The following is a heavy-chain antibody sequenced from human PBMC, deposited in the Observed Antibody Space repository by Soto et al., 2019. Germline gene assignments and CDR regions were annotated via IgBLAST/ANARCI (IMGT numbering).Heavy chain of an antibody. CDR1: GFTFSSYG. J-gene: IGHJ6*02. CDR3: ARDAYCSSTSCYASGMDV. Sequence: QVPLVESGGGVVQPGRSLRLSCAASGFTFSSYGMHWVRQAPGKGLEWVAVIWYDGSNKYYADSVKGRFTISRDNSKNTLYLQMNSLRAEDTAVYYCARDAYCSSTSCYASGMDVWGQGTTVTVSS. V-gene: IGHV3-33*01. CDR2: IWYDGSNK. D-gene: IGHD2-2*01.